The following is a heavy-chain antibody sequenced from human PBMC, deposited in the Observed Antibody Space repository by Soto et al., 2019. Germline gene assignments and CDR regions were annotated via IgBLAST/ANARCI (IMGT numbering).Heavy chain of an antibody. CDR1: GGTFSSYA. Sequence: GASVKVSCKASGGTFSSYAISWVRQAPGQGLEWMGGIIPIFGTANYAQKFQGRVTITADESTSTAYMELSSLRSEDTAVYYCAVTGFSSSWFDWFDPWGQGTLVTV. D-gene: IGHD6-13*01. J-gene: IGHJ5*02. CDR2: IIPIFGTA. CDR3: AVTGFSSSWFDWFDP. V-gene: IGHV1-69*13.